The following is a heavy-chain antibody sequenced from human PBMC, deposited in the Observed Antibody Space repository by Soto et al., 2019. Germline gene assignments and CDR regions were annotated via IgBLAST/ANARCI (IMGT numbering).Heavy chain of an antibody. CDR2: ISAYNGNT. CDR1: GYSFTSYG. CDR3: ARFSGGSYNTYYFYYGMDV. D-gene: IGHD2-15*01. J-gene: IGHJ6*02. V-gene: IGHV1-18*04. Sequence: ASVNVSCKASGYSFTSYGISWVGQAPGQGLDWMGWISAYNGNTKYAQGLQGIVTMTTDTSTSTAYMELRSLRSDDTAVYYCARFSGGSYNTYYFYYGMDVWGQGTTVTVSS.